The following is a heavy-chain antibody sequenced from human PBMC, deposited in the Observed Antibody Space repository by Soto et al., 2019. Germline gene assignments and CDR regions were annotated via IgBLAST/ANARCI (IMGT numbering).Heavy chain of an antibody. D-gene: IGHD2-2*01. J-gene: IGHJ6*02. CDR2: INPNSGGT. V-gene: IGHV1-2*02. CDR3: ARDIRVVPAAMARYYYGMDV. Sequence: ASVQVSCKASVYTCTGDYMHWLRQAPVQGLEWMVWINPNSGGTNYAQKFQGSVTMTRDTSISTAYMELSSLRSEDTAVYYCARDIRVVPAAMARYYYGMDVWGQGTTVTVSS. CDR1: VYTCTGDY.